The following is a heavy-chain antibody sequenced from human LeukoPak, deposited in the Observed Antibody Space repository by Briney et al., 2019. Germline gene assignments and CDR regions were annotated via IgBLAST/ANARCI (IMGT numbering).Heavy chain of an antibody. CDR2: IYYSGST. D-gene: IGHD5-12*01. CDR1: GGSISRSRDY. Sequence: SETLSLTCTVSGGSISRSRDYWGWIRQPPGKGLEWIGSIYYSGSTYYNPSLKSRVTISGDTSKNRFSLKLSSVTAADTAMYYCARVSGYDWESFYDYWGQGSLVTVSS. J-gene: IGHJ4*02. CDR3: ARVSGYDWESFYDY. V-gene: IGHV4-39*07.